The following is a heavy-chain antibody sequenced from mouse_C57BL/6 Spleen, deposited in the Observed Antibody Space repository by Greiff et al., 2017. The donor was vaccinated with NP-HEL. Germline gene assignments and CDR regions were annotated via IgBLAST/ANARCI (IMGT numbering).Heavy chain of an antibody. J-gene: IGHJ1*03. D-gene: IGHD2-4*01. Sequence: VQLQQSGPELVKPGASVKISCKASGYAFSSSWMNWVKQRPGKGLEWIGRIYPGDGDTNYNGKFKGKATLTADKSSSTAYMQLSSLTSEDSAVYFCARDNYDYDWYFDVWGTGTTVTVSS. CDR3: ARDNYDYDWYFDV. V-gene: IGHV1-82*01. CDR2: IYPGDGDT. CDR1: GYAFSSSW.